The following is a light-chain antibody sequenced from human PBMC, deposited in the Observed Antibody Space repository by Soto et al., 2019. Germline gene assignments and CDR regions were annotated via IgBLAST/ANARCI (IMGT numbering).Light chain of an antibody. CDR3: SSYTTSNTRQIV. Sequence: SAVTRPASVSGSPGQSNTISCTGTSSDVCGYNYVSWYQQHPGKAPKFMIYDVSNRPSGVSNRFSGSKSGNTASLTISGLQAEDEADYYCSSYTTSNTRQIVFGTGTKVTVL. J-gene: IGLJ1*01. CDR1: SSDVCGYNY. CDR2: DVS. V-gene: IGLV2-14*01.